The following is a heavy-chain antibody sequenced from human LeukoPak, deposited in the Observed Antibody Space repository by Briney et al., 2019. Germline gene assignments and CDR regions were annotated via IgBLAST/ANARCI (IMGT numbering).Heavy chain of an antibody. J-gene: IGHJ4*02. V-gene: IGHV4-59*01. CDR1: GPTISSYY. Sequence: SETLSLTCTVSGPTISSYYWSWLRQPPGKGLEWIGYIYYSGNTNYNPSLKSRVTISVDTSKNQFSLKLSSVTAADTAVYYCARDRGPDGSGGSCWDYWGQGTLVTVSS. D-gene: IGHD2-15*01. CDR2: IYYSGNT. CDR3: ARDRGPDGSGGSCWDY.